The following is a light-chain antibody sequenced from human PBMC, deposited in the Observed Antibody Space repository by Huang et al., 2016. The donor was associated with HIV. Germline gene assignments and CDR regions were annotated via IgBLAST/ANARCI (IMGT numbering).Light chain of an antibody. CDR2: LSS. CDR3: MQALQTPRT. V-gene: IGKV2-28*01. CDR1: QSLLHSNAYNY. Sequence: DIVMTQSPLSLHVTPGAPASISCRSSQSLLHSNAYNYLDWYLQKPGQSPQLVIYLSSNRALGVPDRFSGSGSVTYFTLKISRVEAEDVGIYYCMQALQTPRTFGQGTRLEIK. J-gene: IGKJ5*01.